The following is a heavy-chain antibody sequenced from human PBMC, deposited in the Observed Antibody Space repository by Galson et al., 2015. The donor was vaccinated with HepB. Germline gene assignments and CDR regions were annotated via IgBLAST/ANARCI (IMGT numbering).Heavy chain of an antibody. J-gene: IGHJ4*02. D-gene: IGHD4-11*01. Sequence: SLRLSCAASGNTFSSHGMHWVRQAPGKGLEWVALIWYDGSKDYYADSVKGRFAVSRDNFNNILYLQMNSLRVEDTAVHYCARYYGNYRAFDYWGQGTLVAVSS. CDR1: GNTFSSHG. CDR2: IWYDGSKD. CDR3: ARYYGNYRAFDY. V-gene: IGHV3-33*04.